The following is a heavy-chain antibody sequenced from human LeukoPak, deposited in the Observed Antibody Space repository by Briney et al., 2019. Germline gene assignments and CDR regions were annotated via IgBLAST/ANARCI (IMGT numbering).Heavy chain of an antibody. D-gene: IGHD1-26*01. CDR1: GFTFSTFW. J-gene: IGHJ4*02. Sequence: GGSLTLSCAASGFTFSTFWMHWVRQAPGKGLVWVSRINSDGSTTTYADSVKGRFTISRDNAKKTLYLHMNSLRAEDTAVYYCARDGSWDYWGQGTLVTVSS. CDR2: INSDGSTT. CDR3: ARDGSWDY. V-gene: IGHV3-74*01.